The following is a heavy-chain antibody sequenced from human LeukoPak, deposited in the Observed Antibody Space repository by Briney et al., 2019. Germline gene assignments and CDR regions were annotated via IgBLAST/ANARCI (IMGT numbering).Heavy chain of an antibody. Sequence: KPSETLSLTCTVSGGSISSSSYYWGWIRQPPGKGLEWIGSIYYSGSTYYNPSLKSRVTISVDTSKNQFSLKLSSVTAADTAVYYCAISAGYCSGGSCYPQHIDYWGQGTLVTVSS. V-gene: IGHV4-39*07. CDR2: IYYSGST. D-gene: IGHD2-15*01. CDR1: GGSISSSSYY. J-gene: IGHJ4*02. CDR3: AISAGYCSGGSCYPQHIDY.